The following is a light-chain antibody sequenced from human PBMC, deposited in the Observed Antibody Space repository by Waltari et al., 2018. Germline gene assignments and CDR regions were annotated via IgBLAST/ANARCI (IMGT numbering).Light chain of an antibody. V-gene: IGLV2-14*01. CDR2: EVS. CDR3: SSYTSSSTYV. J-gene: IGLJ1*01. Sequence: QSALTQPASVSGSPGQSITISCPGTSSDVGGYNYASWSQQHPGKAPKLMIYEVSNRPSGVSNRFSGSKSGNTASLTISGLQAEDEADYYCSSYTSSSTYVFGTGTKVTVL. CDR1: SSDVGGYNY.